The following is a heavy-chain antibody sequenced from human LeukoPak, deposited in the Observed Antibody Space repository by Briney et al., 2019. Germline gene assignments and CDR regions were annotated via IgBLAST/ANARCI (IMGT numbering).Heavy chain of an antibody. CDR1: GFTFDDYA. D-gene: IGHD2-2*01. Sequence: GGSLRLSRAASGFTFDDYAMHWVRQAPGKGLEWVSGISWNSGSIGYADSVKGRFTISRDNAKNSLYLQMNSLRAEDTALYYCAKGNCSSTSCYFDYWGQGTLVTVSS. V-gene: IGHV3-9*01. J-gene: IGHJ4*02. CDR2: ISWNSGSI. CDR3: AKGNCSSTSCYFDY.